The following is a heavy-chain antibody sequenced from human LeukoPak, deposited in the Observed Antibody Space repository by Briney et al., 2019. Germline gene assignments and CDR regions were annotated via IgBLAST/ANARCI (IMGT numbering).Heavy chain of an antibody. V-gene: IGHV1-46*01. CDR2: IYPRDGST. J-gene: IGHJ4*02. CDR1: GYSFTSNY. CDR3: ARDQEAFDY. Sequence: ASVKVSCKASGYSFTSNYIHWVRQAPGQGLEWMGMIYPRDGSTSYAQKFQGRVTVTRNTSTSTVHMELSGLRSEDTAVYYCARDQEAFDYWGQGTLVTVSS.